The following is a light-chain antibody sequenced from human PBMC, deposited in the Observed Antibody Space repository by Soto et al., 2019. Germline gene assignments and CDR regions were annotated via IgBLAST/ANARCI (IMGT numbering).Light chain of an antibody. Sequence: DIQMTQSPSSLSASVGDRVTITSRASQYISSYLNWYHQKQGKAPQVXIYAASSLQSGVPSRFSRRGSGADFTRTISGLQPEDVSTDYCQQTYSAPWTFCQGTKVDIK. CDR3: QQTYSAPWT. J-gene: IGKJ1*01. CDR2: AAS. V-gene: IGKV1-39*01. CDR1: QYISSY.